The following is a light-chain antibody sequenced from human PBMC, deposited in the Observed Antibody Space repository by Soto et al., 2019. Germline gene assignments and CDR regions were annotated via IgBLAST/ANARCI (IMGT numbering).Light chain of an antibody. J-gene: IGLJ2*01. CDR2: DNN. CDR1: SSNIGNNY. Sequence: QSVLTQPPSVSAAPGQKVTISCSGSSSNIGNNYVSWYQQLPGTAPKLLIYDNNKRPSGITDRFSGSKSGTSATLGITGLQTGDEADYYCGTWDSSLSCVVFGGGTKVTVL. V-gene: IGLV1-51*01. CDR3: GTWDSSLSCVV.